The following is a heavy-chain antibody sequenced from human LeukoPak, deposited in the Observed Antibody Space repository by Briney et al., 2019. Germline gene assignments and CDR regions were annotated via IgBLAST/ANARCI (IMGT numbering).Heavy chain of an antibody. CDR2: ISGSGANT. D-gene: IGHD4-23*01. Sequence: PGGSLRLSCAASGFTFTSYAMGWVRQAPGKGLEWVSGISGSGANTYYADSVKGRFTISRDNSKNTLYLQMNSLRAEDTAVYYCAKDAVRWRCYFDYWGQGTLVTVSS. J-gene: IGHJ4*02. V-gene: IGHV3-23*01. CDR1: GFTFTSYA. CDR3: AKDAVRWRCYFDY.